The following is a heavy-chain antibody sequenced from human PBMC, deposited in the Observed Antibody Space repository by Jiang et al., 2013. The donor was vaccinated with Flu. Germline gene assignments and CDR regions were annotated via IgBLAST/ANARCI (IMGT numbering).Heavy chain of an antibody. CDR3: AGELLGWNGMDV. J-gene: IGHJ6*02. CDR1: GVSFTSYY. D-gene: IGHD3-10*01. CDR2: IYTTGTT. V-gene: IGHV4-4*07. Sequence: SGSGLVKPSETLSLTCTVSGVSFTSYYWTWLRQPAGKGLEWLGHIYTTGTTNYNPSLQSRVTMSVDASKKQFSLKLGSVTAADTAVYYCAGELLGWNGMDVWGQGTTVTVSS.